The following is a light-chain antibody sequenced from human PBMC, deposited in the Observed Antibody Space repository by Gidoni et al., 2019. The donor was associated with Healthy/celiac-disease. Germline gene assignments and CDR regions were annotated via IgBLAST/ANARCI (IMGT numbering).Light chain of an antibody. J-gene: IGKJ4*01. CDR3: QQSYSTPRT. Sequence: DIQMTQSPSSLSASVGDRVTITCRASQSISSYLNWYQQKPGKAPKLLIYAASSLQSGVPSSFRGSGAGTYFTLTISSLQPEDFATYYCQQSYSTPRTFGGGTKVEIK. CDR2: AAS. V-gene: IGKV1-39*01. CDR1: QSISSY.